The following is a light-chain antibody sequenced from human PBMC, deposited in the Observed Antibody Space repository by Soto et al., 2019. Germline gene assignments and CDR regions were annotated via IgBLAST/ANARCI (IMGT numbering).Light chain of an antibody. J-gene: IGLJ2*01. V-gene: IGLV2-14*03. CDR3: SSYTNSRSVV. Sequence: QSALTQPASVSGSPGQSITISCTGTSSDVGGYDYVSWYQHHPVKAPKLMIYDVSNRPSGVSNRFSGSKSGNTASLTISGLHAEDEADYYCSSYTNSRSVVFGGGTKLTVL. CDR2: DVS. CDR1: SSDVGGYDY.